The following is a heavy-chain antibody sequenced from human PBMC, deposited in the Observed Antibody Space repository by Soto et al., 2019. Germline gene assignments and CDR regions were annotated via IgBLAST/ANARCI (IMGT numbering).Heavy chain of an antibody. Sequence: QLQLQESGSGLVKPSQTLSLTCAVSGGSISSGGYSWSWIRQPPGKGPEWIGYIYHSGSTSYNPSLKSRVTISLDRSKNQFSLKLGSVTAAYTAVYYCARGNNVVVTQYYFDYWGQGTLVTVSS. D-gene: IGHD2-21*02. J-gene: IGHJ4*02. CDR1: GGSISSGGYS. CDR2: IYHSGST. V-gene: IGHV4-30-2*01. CDR3: ARGNNVVVTQYYFDY.